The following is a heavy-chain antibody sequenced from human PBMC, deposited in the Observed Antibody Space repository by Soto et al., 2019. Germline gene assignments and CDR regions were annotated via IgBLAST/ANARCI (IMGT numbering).Heavy chain of an antibody. CDR2: INPSGGST. CDR1: GYTFTSYY. V-gene: IGHV1-46*01. J-gene: IGHJ5*02. D-gene: IGHD2-2*01. Sequence: ASVKVSCKASGYTFTSYYMHWVRQAPGQGLEWMGIINPSGGSTSYAQKFQGRVTMTTDTSTSTAYMELRSLRSDDTAVYYCARDVFFSTTCYFSSWGQGTLVTVSS. CDR3: ARDVFFSTTCYFSS.